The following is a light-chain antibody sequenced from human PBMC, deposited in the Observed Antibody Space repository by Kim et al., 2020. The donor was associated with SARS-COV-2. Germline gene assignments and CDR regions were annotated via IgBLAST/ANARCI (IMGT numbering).Light chain of an antibody. V-gene: IGKV1-9*01. CDR2: HAS. Sequence: IQLTQSPSSLSAYVGDRVTITCRASQDIGSYLAWYQQTPGKAPKLLIYHASTLQRGVPSRFSGSGSGTDFTLTISTLQPDDFATYYCQHLYTIPTFAPGAK. J-gene: IGKJ3*01. CDR3: QHLYTIPT. CDR1: QDIGSY.